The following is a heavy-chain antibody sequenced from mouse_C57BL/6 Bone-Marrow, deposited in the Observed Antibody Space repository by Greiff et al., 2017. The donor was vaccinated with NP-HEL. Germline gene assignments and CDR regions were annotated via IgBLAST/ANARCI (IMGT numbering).Heavy chain of an antibody. Sequence: VQLQQSGAELAKPGASVKLSCKASGYTFTSYWMHWVKQRPGQGLEWIGYINPSSGYTKYNQKFKDKATLTADKSSSKAYMQLSSLTYEDSAVYYCARTFYYDGYAMDYWGQGTSVTVSS. V-gene: IGHV1-7*01. CDR2: INPSSGYT. CDR3: ARTFYYDGYAMDY. CDR1: GYTFTSYW. J-gene: IGHJ4*01. D-gene: IGHD1-1*01.